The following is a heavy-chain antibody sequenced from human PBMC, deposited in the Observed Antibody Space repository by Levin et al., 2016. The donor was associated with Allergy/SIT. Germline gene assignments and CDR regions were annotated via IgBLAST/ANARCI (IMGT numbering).Heavy chain of an antibody. CDR3: ARVRVGATWWRPAYFDY. CDR2: IIPIFGTA. Sequence: SVKVSCKASGGTFSSYAISWVRQAPGQGLEWMGGIIPIFGTANYAQKFQGRVTITADESTSTAYMELSSLRSEDTAVYYCARVRVGATWWRPAYFDYWGQGTLVTVSS. CDR1: GGTFSSYA. J-gene: IGHJ4*02. V-gene: IGHV1-69*13. D-gene: IGHD1-26*01.